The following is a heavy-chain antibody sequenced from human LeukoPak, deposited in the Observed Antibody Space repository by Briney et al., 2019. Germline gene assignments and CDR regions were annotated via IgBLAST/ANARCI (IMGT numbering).Heavy chain of an antibody. CDR2: IYHSGST. V-gene: IGHV4-4*02. CDR1: GGSISSSNW. CDR3: ARDARRSPPLPRIFDY. J-gene: IGHJ4*02. Sequence: SETLSLTCAVSGGSISSSNWWSWVRQPPGKGLEWIGEIYHSGSTNYNPSLKSRVTISVDKSKNQFSLKLSSVTAADTAVYYCARDARRSPPLPRIFDYWGQGTLVTVSS.